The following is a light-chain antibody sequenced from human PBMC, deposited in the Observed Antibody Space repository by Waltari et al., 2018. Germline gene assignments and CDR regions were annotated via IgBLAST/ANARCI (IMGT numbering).Light chain of an antibody. CDR1: RRYVGGYKY. Sequence: QSALTQPDAVSGSPGPSLTISCTCTRRYVGGYKYVLWFQQKPGEVPKLILYEVNNRPSGVSNRFSGSKYGNTASLTISGLQAEDEADYFCSSYTRISTFVFGTGTEVSVL. V-gene: IGLV2-14*01. CDR2: EVN. J-gene: IGLJ1*01. CDR3: SSYTRISTFV.